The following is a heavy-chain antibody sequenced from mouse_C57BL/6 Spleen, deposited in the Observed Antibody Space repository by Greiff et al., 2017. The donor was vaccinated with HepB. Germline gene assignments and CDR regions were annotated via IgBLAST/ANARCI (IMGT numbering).Heavy chain of an antibody. J-gene: IGHJ4*01. D-gene: IGHD1-1*01. CDR2: IDPSDSYT. Sequence: QVQLQQPGAELVRPGTSVKLSCKASGYTFTSYWMHWVKQRPGQGLEWIGVIDPSDSYTNYNQKFKGKATLTVDTSSSTAYMQLSSLTSEGSAVYYCAGDFTTVVEGYYAMDYWGQGTTVTVSS. CDR3: AGDFTTVVEGYYAMDY. CDR1: GYTFTSYW. V-gene: IGHV1-59*01.